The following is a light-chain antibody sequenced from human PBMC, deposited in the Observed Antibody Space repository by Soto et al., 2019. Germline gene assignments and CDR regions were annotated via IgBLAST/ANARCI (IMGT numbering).Light chain of an antibody. J-gene: IGKJ3*01. CDR3: QQYDSSPPT. V-gene: IGKV3-20*01. Sequence: EIVLTQSPGTLSLSPGERATLSCRASQSVSSSFLAWYQQKPGQAPRLLIYGASSRATAIPDRFSGSGSGTDFTLTISRLEPEDFAVYYCQQYDSSPPTFGPGTKVDIK. CDR2: GAS. CDR1: QSVSSSF.